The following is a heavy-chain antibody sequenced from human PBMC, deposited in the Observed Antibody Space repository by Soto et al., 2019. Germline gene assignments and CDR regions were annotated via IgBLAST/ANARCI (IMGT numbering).Heavy chain of an antibody. CDR2: IYYSGST. J-gene: IGHJ4*02. D-gene: IGHD6-19*01. Sequence: QLQLQESGPGLVKPSETLSLTCTVSGGSIISSSYYWGWIRQPPGKGLEWIGSIYYSGSTYYNPSLKSRVTISVDTSKNQFSLKLSSVTAADTAVYYCARQTVASKVDMDYWGQGTLVTVSS. V-gene: IGHV4-39*01. CDR1: GGSIISSSYY. CDR3: ARQTVASKVDMDY.